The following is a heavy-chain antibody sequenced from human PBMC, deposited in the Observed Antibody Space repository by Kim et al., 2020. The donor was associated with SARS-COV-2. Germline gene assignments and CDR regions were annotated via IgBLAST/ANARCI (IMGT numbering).Heavy chain of an antibody. J-gene: IGHJ4*02. Sequence: ASVKVSCKASGYTFTGYYMHWVRQVPGQGREGMGWINPNSGGTNYAQKFQGRVTMTRGTSITTAYMELSRLRSDDTAVYYCARAFGGGNWATAYWGQGTLVTVSS. CDR1: GYTFTGYY. D-gene: IGHD1-1*01. V-gene: IGHV1-2*02. CDR3: ARAFGGGNWATAY. CDR2: INPNSGGT.